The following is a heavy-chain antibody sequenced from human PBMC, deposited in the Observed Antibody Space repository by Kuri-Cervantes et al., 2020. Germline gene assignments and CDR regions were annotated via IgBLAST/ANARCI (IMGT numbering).Heavy chain of an antibody. Sequence: SETLSLTCTVSGGSISSYYWSWIRQPPGKGLEWIGYIYHSGSTNYNPSLKSRVTISVDTSKNQFSLKLSSVTAADTAVYYCARRTWGNYYFDYWGQGTLVTVSS. D-gene: IGHD3-16*01. V-gene: IGHV4-59*08. CDR3: ARRTWGNYYFDY. CDR1: GGSISSYY. J-gene: IGHJ4*02. CDR2: IYHSGST.